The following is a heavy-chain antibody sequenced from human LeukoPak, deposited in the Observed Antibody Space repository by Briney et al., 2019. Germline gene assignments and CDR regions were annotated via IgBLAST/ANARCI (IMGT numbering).Heavy chain of an antibody. CDR2: INGDGDST. J-gene: IGHJ3*02. Sequence: GGSLRLSCAASGFTFTTHAMDWVRQAPGKGLEWVSGINGDGDSTYYADSVKGRFTISRDTSKNTLYLQMDSLRAEDTAVYYCASGDTTGYSGDAFNIWGQGTMVTVSS. CDR1: GFTFTTHA. V-gene: IGHV3-23*01. CDR3: ASGDTTGYSGDAFNI. D-gene: IGHD3-22*01.